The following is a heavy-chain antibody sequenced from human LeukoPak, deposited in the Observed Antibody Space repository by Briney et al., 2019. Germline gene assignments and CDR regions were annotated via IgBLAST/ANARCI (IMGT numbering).Heavy chain of an antibody. Sequence: GGSLRLSCAASGLTFSDHWMHWVRQAPGKGLVWVARIYSDGSSTTYADSVKGRFTISRDNSKNTVYLQMNSLRAEDTAVYYCTRHYYGAGSYFDYWGQGTMVTVSS. J-gene: IGHJ4*02. D-gene: IGHD3-10*01. CDR2: IYSDGSST. CDR1: GLTFSDHW. V-gene: IGHV3-74*01. CDR3: TRHYYGAGSYFDY.